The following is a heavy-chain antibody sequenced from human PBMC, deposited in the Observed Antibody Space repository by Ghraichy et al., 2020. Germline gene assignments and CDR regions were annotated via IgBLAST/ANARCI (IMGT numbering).Heavy chain of an antibody. CDR1: GFTFSSYW. J-gene: IGHJ4*02. V-gene: IGHV3-7*01. CDR2: IKQDGSEK. D-gene: IGHD3-22*01. Sequence: LSLTCAASGFTFSSYWMSWVRQAPGKGLEWVANIKQDGSEKYYVDSVKGRFTISRDNAKNSLYLQMNSLRAEDTAVYYCARGRWYDSSVYYFDYWGQGTLVTVSS. CDR3: ARGRWYDSSVYYFDY.